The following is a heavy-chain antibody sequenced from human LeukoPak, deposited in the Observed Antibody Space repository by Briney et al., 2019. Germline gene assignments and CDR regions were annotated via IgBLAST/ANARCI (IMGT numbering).Heavy chain of an antibody. CDR3: ARTMAVAGIFAFDI. Sequence: GGSLRLSCEASGFTFSNYGMHWVRQAPGRGLEWVAFTRYDGSNKYYADSVRGRFTISRDNPKNTLYLQMNSLRAEDTAMYYCARTMAVAGIFAFDIWGQGTMVTVSS. J-gene: IGHJ3*02. D-gene: IGHD6-19*01. CDR2: TRYDGSNK. V-gene: IGHV3-30*02. CDR1: GFTFSNYG.